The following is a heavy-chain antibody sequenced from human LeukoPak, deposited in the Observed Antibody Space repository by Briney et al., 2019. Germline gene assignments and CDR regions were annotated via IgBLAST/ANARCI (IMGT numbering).Heavy chain of an antibody. Sequence: GRSLSLSCAASGFTPRSYAMHWVRHAPDKGLEWGAAISLDGSNKYYADSGNGRFTISRDNSKNTLYMQMNSLRADDTAVYYCARGSKSYGDYIRSRIHYFDYWGQGTLVTVSS. J-gene: IGHJ4*02. V-gene: IGHV3-30*04. D-gene: IGHD4-17*01. CDR3: ARGSKSYGDYIRSRIHYFDY. CDR1: GFTPRSYA. CDR2: ISLDGSNK.